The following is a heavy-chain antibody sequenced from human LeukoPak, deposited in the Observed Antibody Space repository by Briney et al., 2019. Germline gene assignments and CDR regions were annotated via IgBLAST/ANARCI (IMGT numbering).Heavy chain of an antibody. CDR2: IKQDGSDK. J-gene: IGHJ4*02. Sequence: GGSVRLSCAASGFTYSFYWMSWVRQAPGKGLERVANIKQDGSDKYYVDSVKGRFTISRDNSKNTLYLQMNSLRAEDTAFYFCARHSNKYDYDSSGHYRSFDYWGQGTLVSVSS. D-gene: IGHD3-22*01. CDR1: GFTYSFYW. CDR3: ARHSNKYDYDSSGHYRSFDY. V-gene: IGHV3-7*01.